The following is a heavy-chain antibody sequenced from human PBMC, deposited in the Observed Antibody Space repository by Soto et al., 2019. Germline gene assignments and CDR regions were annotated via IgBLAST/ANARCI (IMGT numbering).Heavy chain of an antibody. CDR3: ASLFYVWGSYRSKDYYYYGMDV. J-gene: IGHJ6*02. D-gene: IGHD3-16*02. CDR2: ISAYNGNT. V-gene: IGHV1-18*01. Sequence: ASVKVSCKASGYTFTSYGISWVRQAPGQGLEWMGWISAYNGNTNYAQKLQGRVTMTTDTSTSTAYMELRSLRSDDTAVYYCASLFYVWGSYRSKDYYYYGMDVWGQGTTVTVSS. CDR1: GYTFTSYG.